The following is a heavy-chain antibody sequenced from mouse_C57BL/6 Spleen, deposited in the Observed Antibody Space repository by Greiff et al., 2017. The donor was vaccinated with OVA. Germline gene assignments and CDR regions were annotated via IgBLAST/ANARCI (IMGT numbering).Heavy chain of an antibody. CDR3: ARSGGSYAMDY. D-gene: IGHD3-1*01. CDR2: IYPGSGNT. Sequence: QVHVKQSGAELVRPGASVKLSCKASGYTFTDYYINWVKQRPGQGLEWIARIYPGSGNTYYNEKFKGKATLTAEKSSSTAYMQLSSLTSEDSAVYFCARSGGSYAMDYWGQGTSVTVSS. CDR1: GYTFTDYY. J-gene: IGHJ4*01. V-gene: IGHV1-76*01.